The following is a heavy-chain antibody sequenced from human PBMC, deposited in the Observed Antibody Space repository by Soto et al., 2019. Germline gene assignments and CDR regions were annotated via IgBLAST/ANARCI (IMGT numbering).Heavy chain of an antibody. CDR1: GFTFSRYS. D-gene: IGHD3-22*01. CDR3: ARDRYYSDSSGYYGDY. CDR2: ISSSSSTI. J-gene: IGHJ4*02. Sequence: EVQLVESGGDLVQPGGSLRLSCAASGFTFSRYSMNWVRQAPGKGLEWVSYISSSSSTIYYADSVKGRFTVSRDHAKNSVYLQMNSLRAEDTAVYYCARDRYYSDSSGYYGDYWGQGTLVTVSS. V-gene: IGHV3-48*01.